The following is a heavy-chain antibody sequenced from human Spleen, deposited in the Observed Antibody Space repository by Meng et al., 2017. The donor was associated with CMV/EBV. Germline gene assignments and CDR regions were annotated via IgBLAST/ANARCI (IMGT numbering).Heavy chain of an antibody. V-gene: IGHV3-30*02. CDR3: ARGAAAGSSPFRY. Sequence: GGSLRLSCAASGFTFSSYGMHWVRQAPGKGLEWVAFIRYDGSNKYYADSVKGRFTISRDNAKNSLYLQMDSLRVEDTAVYFCARGAAAGSSPFRYWGQGILVTVSS. CDR2: IRYDGSNK. CDR1: GFTFSSYG. J-gene: IGHJ4*01. D-gene: IGHD6-13*01.